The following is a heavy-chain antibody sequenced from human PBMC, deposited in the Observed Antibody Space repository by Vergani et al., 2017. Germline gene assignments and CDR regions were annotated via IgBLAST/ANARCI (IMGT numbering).Heavy chain of an antibody. Sequence: QVQLVGSGGGVVQPGRSLRLSCAASGFTFSSYAMHWVRQAPGKGLEWLAVISYDGSNKYYADSVKGRFTISRDNSTTTLYLQMNSLRAEDTAVYYCAKQSVAVAGRRGAGFDYWGQGTLVTVSS. CDR1: GFTFSSYA. V-gene: IGHV3-30*04. D-gene: IGHD6-19*01. CDR2: ISYDGSNK. J-gene: IGHJ4*02. CDR3: AKQSVAVAGRRGAGFDY.